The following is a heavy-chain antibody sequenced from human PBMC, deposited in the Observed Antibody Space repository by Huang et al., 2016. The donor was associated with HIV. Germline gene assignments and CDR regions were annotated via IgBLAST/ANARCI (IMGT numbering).Heavy chain of an antibody. CDR2: MNPKSGNV. CDR1: GYTFTNYD. D-gene: IGHD3-10*01. J-gene: IGHJ3*01. Sequence: QIQLAQSGAEVKKPGASVRVSCQASGYTFTNYDINWVRQASGQGLEWMGLMNPKSGNVGYTKKFQGRVAILRNSSINTSYLEVTSLTSEDTAVYYCARGFGINYNHEAFDVWGQGTMVTVSS. CDR3: ARGFGINYNHEAFDV. V-gene: IGHV1-8*01.